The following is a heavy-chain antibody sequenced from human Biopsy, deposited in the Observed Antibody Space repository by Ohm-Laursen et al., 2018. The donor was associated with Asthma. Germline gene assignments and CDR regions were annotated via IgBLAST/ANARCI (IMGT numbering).Heavy chain of an antibody. CDR3: ARGDSSSWSHYYFDY. CDR2: IYSVGTS. Sequence: SLRLSCAASGFAVSRDYMFWVRQAPGKGLEWVSVIYSVGTSHTADSVRGRFTISRDYSKNTLYLQMHSLRAEDTAVYYCARGDSSSWSHYYFDYWGQGTLVTVSS. CDR1: GFAVSRDY. V-gene: IGHV3-53*01. D-gene: IGHD6-13*01. J-gene: IGHJ4*02.